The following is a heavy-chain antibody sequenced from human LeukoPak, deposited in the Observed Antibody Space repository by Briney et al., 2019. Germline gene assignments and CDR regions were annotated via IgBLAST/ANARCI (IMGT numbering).Heavy chain of an antibody. CDR1: GFIVSSNY. J-gene: IGHJ4*02. CDR3: ATLSRDGYKKGFDY. Sequence: GGSLRLSCAASGFIVSSNYMSWVRQAPGKGLEWVSVLYSGGGTYYADSVKGRFTISRDNSKNTLYLQMNSLRAEDTAVYYCATLSRDGYKKGFDYWGQGTLVTVSS. CDR2: LYSGGGT. V-gene: IGHV3-53*01. D-gene: IGHD5-24*01.